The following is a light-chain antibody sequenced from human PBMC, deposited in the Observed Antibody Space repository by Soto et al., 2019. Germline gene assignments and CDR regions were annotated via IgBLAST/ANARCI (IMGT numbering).Light chain of an antibody. J-gene: IGLJ1*01. CDR2: DVS. Sequence: QSALTQPASVSGSPGQSITISCTGTSRDVGGYNYVSWYQQHPGNAPTLMIYDVSNRPSGVSNRFSGSTAGNTASLTISGLHAEDDADYYCSSYTSSSIDVFGTGTKLTVL. V-gene: IGLV2-14*01. CDR1: SRDVGGYNY. CDR3: SSYTSSSIDV.